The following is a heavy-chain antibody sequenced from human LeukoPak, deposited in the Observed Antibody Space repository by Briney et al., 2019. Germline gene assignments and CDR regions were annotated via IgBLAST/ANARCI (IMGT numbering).Heavy chain of an antibody. V-gene: IGHV4-59*01. Sequence: SETLSLTCTVSGGSISSYYWSWIRQPPGKGLEWIGYIYYSGSTNYNPSLKSRVTISVDTSKNQFSLKLSSVTAADTAVYYCARDRSSSGSYDYWGQGTLVTVSS. CDR2: IYYSGST. D-gene: IGHD3-22*01. CDR3: ARDRSSSGSYDY. J-gene: IGHJ4*02. CDR1: GGSISSYY.